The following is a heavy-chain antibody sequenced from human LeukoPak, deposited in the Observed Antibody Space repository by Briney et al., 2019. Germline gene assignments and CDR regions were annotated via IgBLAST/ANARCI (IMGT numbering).Heavy chain of an antibody. Sequence: GGSLRLFCAASGFTFSSYGMHWVRQAPGKGLEWVATISSDGSDKRYADSVKGRFSISRDNSRTTLYLQMNGLGTEDTCVYFCARDINKSYSFDYCGQGTLVTVSS. V-gene: IGHV3-30*03. D-gene: IGHD1-26*01. J-gene: IGHJ4*02. CDR1: GFTFSSYG. CDR3: ARDINKSYSFDY. CDR2: ISSDGSDK.